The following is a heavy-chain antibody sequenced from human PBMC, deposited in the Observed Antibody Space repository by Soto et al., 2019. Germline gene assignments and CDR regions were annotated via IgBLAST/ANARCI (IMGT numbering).Heavy chain of an antibody. CDR2: IYYSGST. Sequence: QLQLQESGPGLVKPSETLSLTCTVSGGSISSSSYYWGWIRQPPGKGLEWIGSIYYSGSTYYNPSLKSQVTISVDTSKNQFSLKLSSVTAADTAVYYCARHRRYSLYYYYGMDVWGQGTTVTVSS. V-gene: IGHV4-39*01. D-gene: IGHD2-15*01. J-gene: IGHJ6*02. CDR1: GGSISSSSYY. CDR3: ARHRRYSLYYYYGMDV.